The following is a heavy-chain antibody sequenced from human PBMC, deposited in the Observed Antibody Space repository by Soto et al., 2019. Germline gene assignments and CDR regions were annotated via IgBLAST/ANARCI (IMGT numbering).Heavy chain of an antibody. V-gene: IGHV1-18*04. CDR1: GYTFTSYG. D-gene: IGHD6-13*01. CDR2: ISAYNGNT. J-gene: IGHJ5*02. Sequence: ASVKVSCKASGYTFTSYGISWVRQASGQGLEWMGWISAYNGNTNYAQKLQGRVTMTTDTSTSTAYMELRSLRCDDTAVYYCARDLIATSGPPEYWFDPWGQGTLVTVSS. CDR3: ARDLIATSGPPEYWFDP.